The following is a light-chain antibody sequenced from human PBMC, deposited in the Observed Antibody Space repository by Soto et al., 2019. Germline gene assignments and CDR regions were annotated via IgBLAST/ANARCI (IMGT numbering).Light chain of an antibody. V-gene: IGKV3-15*01. CDR2: GAS. Sequence: EIGLTQSPATLSLSPGDRATLSCRASQSVSSNLAWFQQKPGQVPRLLIYGASTRATGIPARFSGSGSGTEFTLTISSLQSEDFAVYYCQQYNNWPRTFGQGTNLEIK. CDR3: QQYNNWPRT. CDR1: QSVSSN. J-gene: IGKJ2*01.